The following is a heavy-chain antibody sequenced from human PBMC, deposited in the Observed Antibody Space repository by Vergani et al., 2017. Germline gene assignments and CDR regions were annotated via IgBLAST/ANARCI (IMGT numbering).Heavy chain of an antibody. D-gene: IGHD4-23*01. CDR2: INHSGRT. V-gene: IGHV4-34*01. Sequence: QVKLQQWGAGLLKPSETLSLTCAVYGGSFSDYYWSWIRQPPGEGLEWIGEINHSGRTNYNPSLKSRVTISVDTSKNQFSLMLSSVTAAGTAVDYCARGPFDKVSFGGKGRWVDPRGQGTLVTVSS. J-gene: IGHJ5*02. CDR3: ARGPFDKVSFGGKGRWVDP. CDR1: GGSFSDYY.